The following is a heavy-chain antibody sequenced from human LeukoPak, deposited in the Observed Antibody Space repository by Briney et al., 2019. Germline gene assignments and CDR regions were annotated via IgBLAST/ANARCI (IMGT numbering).Heavy chain of an antibody. Sequence: GGSLRLSCVASGFTFSTYAMSWVRQAPGKGLEWVSSISSSSSYIYYADSVKGRFTISRDNAKNSLYLQMNSLRAEDTAVYYCARVLSGSWDWFDPWGQGTLVTVSS. CDR1: GFTFSTYA. J-gene: IGHJ5*02. D-gene: IGHD3-22*01. V-gene: IGHV3-21*01. CDR3: ARVLSGSWDWFDP. CDR2: ISSSSSYI.